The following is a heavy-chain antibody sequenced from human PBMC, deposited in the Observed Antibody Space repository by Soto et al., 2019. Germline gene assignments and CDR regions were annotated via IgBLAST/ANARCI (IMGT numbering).Heavy chain of an antibody. D-gene: IGHD6-19*01. CDR3: ARDPRAIAVAGSAYYFDY. V-gene: IGHV1-3*01. CDR1: GYTFTSYA. Sequence: ASVKVSCKASGYTFTSYAMHWVRQAPGQRLEWMGWINAGNGNTKYSQKFQGRVTITRDTSASTAYMELRSLRSEDTAVYYCARDPRAIAVAGSAYYFDYWGQGTRVTVSS. CDR2: INAGNGNT. J-gene: IGHJ4*02.